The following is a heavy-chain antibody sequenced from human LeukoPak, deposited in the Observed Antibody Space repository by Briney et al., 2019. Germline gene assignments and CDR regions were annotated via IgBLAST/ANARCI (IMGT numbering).Heavy chain of an antibody. CDR2: ISGSGGST. J-gene: IGHJ4*02. CDR1: GFTFSSYA. Sequence: GGSLRLSCAASGFTFSSYAMSWVRQAPGKGLEWVSAISGSGGSTYYADSVKGRFTISRDNSKNTLYLQMNSLRAEDTAVYYCANGAEYDSSGYYLFDYWGQGTLVTVSS. CDR3: ANGAEYDSSGYYLFDY. D-gene: IGHD3-22*01. V-gene: IGHV3-23*01.